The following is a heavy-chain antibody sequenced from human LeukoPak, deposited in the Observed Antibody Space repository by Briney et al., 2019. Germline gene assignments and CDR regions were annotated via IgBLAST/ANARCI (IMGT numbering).Heavy chain of an antibody. CDR1: GFTFSSYD. V-gene: IGHV3-33*06. CDR3: AKGIFDMDV. Sequence: GGSLRLSCAASGFTFSSYDMHWVRQAPGKGLEWVAVIWYDGSNKYYADSVKGRFTISRDNSKNTLYLQMNSLRAEDTAVYYCAKGIFDMDVWGKGTTVTVSS. CDR2: IWYDGSNK. J-gene: IGHJ6*03.